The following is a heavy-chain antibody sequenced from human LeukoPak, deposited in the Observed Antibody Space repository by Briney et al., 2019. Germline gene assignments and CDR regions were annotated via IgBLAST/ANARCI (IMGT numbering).Heavy chain of an antibody. J-gene: IGHJ3*02. V-gene: IGHV3-7*01. CDR3: ARLSYWVFEI. D-gene: IGHD2-21*01. CDR2: IKFDGNDK. CDR1: GFTFSNYW. Sequence: PGGSLRLSRAASGFTFSNYWMSWVRQAPGKGLEWVANIKFDGNDKFYVDSVKGRFTISRDNAKNLLYLQMSSLRAEDTAVYFCARLSYWVFEIWGQGTMVTVSS.